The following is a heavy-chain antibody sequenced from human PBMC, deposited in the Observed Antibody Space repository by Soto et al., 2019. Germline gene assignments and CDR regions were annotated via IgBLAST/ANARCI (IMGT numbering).Heavy chain of an antibody. CDR1: GFTFTNYA. Sequence: EVQLSESGGDLRQPGGSLRLLCAASGFTFTNYAMTWVRQTPGKGLEWVSGISASGGLKYYADSVQGRFTVSRDNSKNILYLQMDNLRDEDTALYYCAREVGAPSGWLDPWGQGTQVTVSS. CDR3: AREVGAPSGWLDP. CDR2: ISASGGLK. D-gene: IGHD1-26*01. J-gene: IGHJ5*02. V-gene: IGHV3-23*01.